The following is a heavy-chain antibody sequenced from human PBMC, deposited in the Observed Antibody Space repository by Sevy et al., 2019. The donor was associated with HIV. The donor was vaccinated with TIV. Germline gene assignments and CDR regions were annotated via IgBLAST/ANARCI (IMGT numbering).Heavy chain of an antibody. V-gene: IGHV1-8*03. Sequence: ASVKVSCKASGYTFTSYDINWVRQATVQGLEWMGWMNPNSGNTGYAQKFQGRVTITRNTSISTAYMELSSLRSEGTAVYYCARGSSYGYFDYWGQGTLVTVSS. D-gene: IGHD1-26*01. J-gene: IGHJ4*02. CDR3: ARGSSYGYFDY. CDR1: GYTFTSYD. CDR2: MNPNSGNT.